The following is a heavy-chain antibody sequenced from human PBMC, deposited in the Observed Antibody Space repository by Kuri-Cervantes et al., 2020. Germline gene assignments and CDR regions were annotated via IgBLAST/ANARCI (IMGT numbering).Heavy chain of an antibody. V-gene: IGHV3-13*01. D-gene: IGHD3-16*01. J-gene: IGHJ6*03. Sequence: GGSRRPSCAPSGFTFISYDMHWVRQPTGKGLEWVSAIGTAGDTYYPGSVKGRFTISRENAKNSLYLQMNSLRAEDTAVYYCARARARFHGGGGGGYMDVWGKGTTVTVSS. CDR3: ARARARFHGGGGGGYMDV. CDR1: GFTFISYD. CDR2: IGTAGDT.